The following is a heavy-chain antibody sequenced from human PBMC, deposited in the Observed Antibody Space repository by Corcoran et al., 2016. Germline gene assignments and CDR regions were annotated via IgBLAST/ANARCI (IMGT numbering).Heavy chain of an antibody. V-gene: IGHV3-33*01. CDR1: GFPFSSYG. D-gene: IGHD6-13*01. CDR2: IWYDGSNK. Sequence: VQLTESRGGVFQPGRSLRLYCAASGFPFSSYGMHWVRQAPGKGLEWVAVIWYDGSNKYYADSVKGRFTISRDNSKNTLYLQMNSLRAEYTAVYYCARAMYSSSWYLGYWGQGALVTVSS. CDR3: ARAMYSSSWYLGY. J-gene: IGHJ4*02.